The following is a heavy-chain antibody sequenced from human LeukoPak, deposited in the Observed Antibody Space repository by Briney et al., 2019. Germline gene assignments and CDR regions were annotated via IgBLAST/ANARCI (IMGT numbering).Heavy chain of an antibody. Sequence: ASVKVSCKASGCTFSSYAISWVRQAPGQGLEWMGGMIPIFGTANYAQKFQGRVTITADTSKSTAYMELSSLRSEDMAVYYCASLRSCGGACYPHLGDAFDIWGQGTMVTVSS. J-gene: IGHJ3*02. CDR3: ASLRSCGGACYPHLGDAFDI. CDR2: MIPIFGTA. D-gene: IGHD2-21*02. CDR1: GCTFSSYA. V-gene: IGHV1-69*06.